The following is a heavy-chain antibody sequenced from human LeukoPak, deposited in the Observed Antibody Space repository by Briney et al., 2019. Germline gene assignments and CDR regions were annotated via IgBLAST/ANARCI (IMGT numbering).Heavy chain of an antibody. CDR3: ARVSQPQQPLDY. J-gene: IGHJ4*02. CDR2: IDGSGRTT. Sequence: GGSLRLSCAASGFTFSSYWMSWVRQAPGKGLECLSYIDGSGRTTYYADSVKGRFTLVRDNAKNSVYLQMNSLRVEDTAVYYCARVSQPQQPLDYWGQGTLVTVSP. V-gene: IGHV3-48*04. CDR1: GFTFSSYW. D-gene: IGHD6-13*01.